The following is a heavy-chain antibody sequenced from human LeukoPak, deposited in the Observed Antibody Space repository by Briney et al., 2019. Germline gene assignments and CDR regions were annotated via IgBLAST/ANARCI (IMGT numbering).Heavy chain of an antibody. CDR1: GFTFSDYY. D-gene: IGHD2-15*01. Sequence: GESLRLSCAVSGFTFSDYYMSWIRQAPGKGLEWVSYISGSGRTIHYADSVKGRFTISRDNAKNSLHLQMNSLRAEDTAIYYCARELGYCSGGSCYSANYYYYMDVWGKGTTVTISS. CDR2: ISGSGRTI. J-gene: IGHJ6*03. V-gene: IGHV3-11*01. CDR3: ARELGYCSGGSCYSANYYYYMDV.